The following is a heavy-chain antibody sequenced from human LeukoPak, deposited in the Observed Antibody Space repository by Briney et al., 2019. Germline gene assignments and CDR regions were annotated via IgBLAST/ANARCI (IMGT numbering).Heavy chain of an antibody. V-gene: IGHV4-4*07. Sequence: SETLSLTCTVSGGSISSYYWSWIRQPAGKGLEWIGRIYTSGSTNYNPSLKSRVTMSVDTSKNQFSLKLSSVTAADTAVYYCARDRGSGSGWYSDAFDIWGQGTMVTVSS. J-gene: IGHJ3*02. D-gene: IGHD6-19*01. CDR3: ARDRGSGSGWYSDAFDI. CDR1: GGSISSYY. CDR2: IYTSGST.